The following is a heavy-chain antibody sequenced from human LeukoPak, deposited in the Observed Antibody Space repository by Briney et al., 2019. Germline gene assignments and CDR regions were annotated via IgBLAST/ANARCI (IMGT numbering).Heavy chain of an antibody. CDR3: AHRLYDYSNYVMGSPFDY. CDR1: GFSLSTSGVG. V-gene: IGHV2-5*02. CDR2: IYWDDDK. J-gene: IGHJ4*02. Sequence: SGPTLVNPTQTLTLTCTFSGFSLSTSGVGVGWIRQPPGKALEWLALIYWDDDKRYSPSLKSRLTITKDTSKNQVVLTMTNMDPVDTATYYCAHRLYDYSNYVMGSPFDYWGQGTLVTVSS. D-gene: IGHD4-11*01.